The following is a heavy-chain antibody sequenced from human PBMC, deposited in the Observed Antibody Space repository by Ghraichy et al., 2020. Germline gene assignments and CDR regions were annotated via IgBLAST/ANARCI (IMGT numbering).Heavy chain of an antibody. J-gene: IGHJ5*02. CDR1: GFTFSSYG. Sequence: GGSLRLSCAASGFTFSSYGMHWVRQAPGKGLEWVAFIRYDGSNKYYADSVKGRFTISRDNSKNPLYLQMNSLRAEDTAVYYCAKERYSRSSGWFDPWGQGTLVTVSS. CDR3: AKERYSRSSGWFDP. V-gene: IGHV3-30*02. CDR2: IRYDGSNK. D-gene: IGHD6-13*01.